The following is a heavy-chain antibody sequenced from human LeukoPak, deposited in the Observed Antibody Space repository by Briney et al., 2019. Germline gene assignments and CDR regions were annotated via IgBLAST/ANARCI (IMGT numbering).Heavy chain of an antibody. CDR3: ARGALERRGFRSYYYYYMDV. D-gene: IGHD1-1*01. J-gene: IGHJ6*03. CDR1: GYTFTSYD. Sequence: EASVKVSCKASGYTFTSYDINWVRQATGQGLEWMGWMNPNSGNTGYAQKFQGRVTMTRNTSMSTAYMELSSLRSEDTAVYYCARGALERRGFRSYYYYYMDVWGKGTTVTISS. V-gene: IGHV1-8*01. CDR2: MNPNSGNT.